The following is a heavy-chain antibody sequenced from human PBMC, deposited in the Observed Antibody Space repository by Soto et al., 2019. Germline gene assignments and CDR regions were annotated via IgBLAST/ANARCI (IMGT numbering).Heavy chain of an antibody. CDR3: ARTRTVAYYYGMDV. CDR1: GGSISSSTYY. V-gene: IGHV4-39*01. CDR2: IYYSRNSGST. D-gene: IGHD4-4*01. J-gene: IGHJ6*02. Sequence: SETLSLTCAVSGGSISSSTYYWGWIRQPPGRGLEWIGSIYYSRNSGSTYYNPSLKSRVTISVDTSKNQFSLKLSSVTAADTAVYYCARTRTVAYYYGMDVWGQGTTVTVSS.